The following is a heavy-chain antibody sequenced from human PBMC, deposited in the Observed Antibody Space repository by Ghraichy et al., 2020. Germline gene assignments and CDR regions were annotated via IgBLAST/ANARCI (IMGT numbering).Heavy chain of an antibody. D-gene: IGHD3-22*01. J-gene: IGHJ5*02. CDR2: IYTSGST. CDR1: GGSISSYY. Sequence: SQTLSLTCTVSGGSISSYYWSWIRQPAGKGLEWIGRIYTSGSTNYNPSLKSRVTMSVDTSKNQFSLKLSSVTAADTAVYYCARDLTDYDSRENWFDPWGQGTLVTVSS. V-gene: IGHV4-4*07. CDR3: ARDLTDYDSRENWFDP.